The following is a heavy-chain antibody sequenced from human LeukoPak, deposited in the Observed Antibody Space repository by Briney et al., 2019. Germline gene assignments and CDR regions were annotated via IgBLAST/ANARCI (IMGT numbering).Heavy chain of an antibody. D-gene: IGHD3-10*01. CDR3: ARDQGVRGVSRSLYYYFGMDV. CDR1: GFTFSNYG. V-gene: IGHV3-30*03. J-gene: IGHJ6*02. CDR2: ISYDGSNK. Sequence: GRSLRLSCVASGFTFSNYGMHWVRQAPGKGLEWVAVISYDGSNKYDADSVKGRFTISRDNSKNTLILQMNSQRPEDTAVYYCARDQGVRGVSRSLYYYFGMDVWGQGTTVTVSS.